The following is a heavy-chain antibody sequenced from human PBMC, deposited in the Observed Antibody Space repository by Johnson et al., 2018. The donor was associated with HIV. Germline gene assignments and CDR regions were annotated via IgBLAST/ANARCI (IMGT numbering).Heavy chain of an antibody. V-gene: IGHV3-30*03. CDR2: ISSDGSNN. D-gene: IGHD3-9*01. J-gene: IGHJ3*02. CDR3: ARESDILTGYPNAFDI. Sequence: QVQLVESGGGVVQPGRSLRLSCAASGFTFSSYWMSWVRQAPGKGLEWVAVISSDGSNNYYADSVKGRFTISRDNSKNTLYLQMNSLRDEDTAVYYCARESDILTGYPNAFDIWGQGTMVTVSS. CDR1: GFTFSSYW.